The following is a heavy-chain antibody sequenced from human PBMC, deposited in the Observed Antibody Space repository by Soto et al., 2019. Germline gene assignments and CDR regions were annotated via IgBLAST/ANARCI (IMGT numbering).Heavy chain of an antibody. V-gene: IGHV1-8*01. Sequence: ASVKVSCKASGYTFTSYDINWVRQATGQGLEWMGWMNPNSGNTGYAQKFQGRVTMTRNTSISTAYMELSSLRSEDTAVYYCATNTRDIVVVPAAMPDYEGDYYYYYMDVWGKGTTVTVSS. CDR3: ATNTRDIVVVPAAMPDYEGDYYYYYMDV. CDR2: MNPNSGNT. J-gene: IGHJ6*03. CDR1: GYTFTSYD. D-gene: IGHD2-2*01.